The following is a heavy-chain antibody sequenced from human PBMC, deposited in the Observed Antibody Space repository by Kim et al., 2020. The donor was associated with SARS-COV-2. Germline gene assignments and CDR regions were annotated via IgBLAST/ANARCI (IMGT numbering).Heavy chain of an antibody. Sequence: ASVKVSCKASGYTFTGYYMHWVRQAPGQGLEWMGWINPNSGGTNYAQKFQGRVTMTRDTSISTAYMELSRLRSDDTAVYYCARDMTGTTYFDYWGQGTLVTVSS. CDR1: GYTFTGYY. CDR3: ARDMTGTTYFDY. D-gene: IGHD1-20*01. CDR2: INPNSGGT. V-gene: IGHV1-2*02. J-gene: IGHJ4*02.